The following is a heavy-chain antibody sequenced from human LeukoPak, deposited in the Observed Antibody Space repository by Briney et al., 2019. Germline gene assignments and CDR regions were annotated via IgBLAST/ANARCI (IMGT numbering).Heavy chain of an antibody. CDR2: FDPEDGET. D-gene: IGHD6-13*01. Sequence: ASVKVSCKVSGYTLTELSMHWVRQAPGKGLEWMEGFDPEDGETIYAQKFQGRVTMTEDTSTDTAYMELSSLRSEDTAVYYCARGTLREQQPQKGPNSLDYWGQGTLVTVSS. J-gene: IGHJ4*02. CDR3: ARGTLREQQPQKGPNSLDY. V-gene: IGHV1-24*01. CDR1: GYTLTELS.